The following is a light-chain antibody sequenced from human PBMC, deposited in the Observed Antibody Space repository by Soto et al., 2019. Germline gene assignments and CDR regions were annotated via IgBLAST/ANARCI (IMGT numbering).Light chain of an antibody. CDR3: QQYGSSGT. V-gene: IGKV3-20*01. Sequence: EIVLTQSPGTLSLSPGERATLSCRASQSVSNNYLSWYQQKPGHPPRLLIYGASNRATGIPDRFSGSGSGTDFTLTISRLEPEDFAVYYCQQYGSSGTFGQGTKVEIK. CDR2: GAS. CDR1: QSVSNNY. J-gene: IGKJ1*01.